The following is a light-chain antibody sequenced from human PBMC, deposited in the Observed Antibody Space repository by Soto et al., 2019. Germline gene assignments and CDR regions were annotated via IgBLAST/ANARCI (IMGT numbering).Light chain of an antibody. CDR2: AAS. CDR1: QSISTF. CDR3: QQSYRNPIT. V-gene: IGKV1-39*01. Sequence: DIQMTQSPSSLSASLGDRVTITCRASQSISTFLNWYQQKQGKAPNLLIYAASGLQSGVPSRFSGSGSGTESTLTISSLQPEDFETYYCQQSYRNPITFGQGTRLEIK. J-gene: IGKJ5*01.